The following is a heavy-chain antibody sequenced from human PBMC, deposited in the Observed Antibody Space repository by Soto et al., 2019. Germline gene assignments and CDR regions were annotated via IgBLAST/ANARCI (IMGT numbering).Heavy chain of an antibody. CDR3: ARDGFVVVPAANAQYNWFDP. D-gene: IGHD2-2*01. CDR1: GGTFSSYA. V-gene: IGHV1-69*01. CDR2: IIPIFGTA. Sequence: QVQLVQSGAEVKKPGSSVKVSCKASGGTFSSYAISWVRQAPGQGLEWMGGIIPIFGTANYAQKFQGRVTITADESTSTAYMELSSLRSEDTAVYYCARDGFVVVPAANAQYNWFDPWGQGTLVTVSS. J-gene: IGHJ5*02.